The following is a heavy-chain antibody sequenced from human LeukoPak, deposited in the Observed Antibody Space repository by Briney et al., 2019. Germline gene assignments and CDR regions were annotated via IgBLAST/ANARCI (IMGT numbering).Heavy chain of an antibody. CDR2: ISYDGRTQ. D-gene: IGHD1-26*01. CDR3: ARDVGAPTEH. V-gene: IGHV3-30*04. Sequence: PEGSLRLSCTNSGFTFSSHAMHWVRLPPGKGLEWVAYISYDGRTQHYADSVKGRFTISRDNSKNTLSLQMNSLRPEDTAVYYRARDVGAPTEHWGQGTLVTVSS. J-gene: IGHJ1*01. CDR1: GFTFSSHA.